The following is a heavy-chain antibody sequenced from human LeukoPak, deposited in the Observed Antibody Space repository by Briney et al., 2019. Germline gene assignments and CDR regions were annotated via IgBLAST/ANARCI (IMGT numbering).Heavy chain of an antibody. Sequence: PGGSLRLSCAASGFTFSSYSMNWVRQAPGKGLEWVSSISSSSSYIYYADSVKGRFTISRDNAKNSLYLQMNSLRAEDTAVYYCARATMIVFDAFDIWGQGTMVTVSS. J-gene: IGHJ3*02. CDR3: ARATMIVFDAFDI. CDR2: ISSSSSYI. D-gene: IGHD3-22*01. V-gene: IGHV3-21*01. CDR1: GFTFSSYS.